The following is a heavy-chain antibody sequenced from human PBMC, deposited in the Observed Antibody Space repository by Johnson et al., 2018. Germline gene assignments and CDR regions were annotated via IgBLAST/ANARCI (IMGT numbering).Heavy chain of an antibody. CDR1: GFTFSSYA. V-gene: IGHV3-64*01. D-gene: IGHD5-18*01. CDR2: ISSNGGST. CDR3: ARVDTAMVTFYYMDV. Sequence: VQLVESGGGLVEPGGSLRLSCAASGFTFSSYAMHWVRQAPGKGLEYVSAISSNGGSTYYANSVKGRFTISRDNSKNTLYLQMGSLRAEDMAVYYCARVDTAMVTFYYMDVWGKGTTVTVSS. J-gene: IGHJ6*03.